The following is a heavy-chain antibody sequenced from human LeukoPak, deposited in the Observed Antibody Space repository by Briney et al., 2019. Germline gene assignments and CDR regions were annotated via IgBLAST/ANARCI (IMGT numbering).Heavy chain of an antibody. V-gene: IGHV4-39*01. J-gene: IGHJ4*02. CDR1: GGSISSSSYY. D-gene: IGHD3-22*01. CDR2: IYYSGST. CDR3: ARRIYYYDSSGSNELLDY. Sequence: SETLSLTCTVSGGSISSSSYYWGWIRLPPGKGLEWIGSIYYSGSTYYNPSLKSRVTISVDTSKNQFSLKLSSVTAADTAEYYCARRIYYYDSSGSNELLDYWGQGTLVTVSS.